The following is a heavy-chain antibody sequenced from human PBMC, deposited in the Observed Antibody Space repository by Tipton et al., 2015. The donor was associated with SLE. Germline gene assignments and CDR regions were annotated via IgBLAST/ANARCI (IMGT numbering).Heavy chain of an antibody. V-gene: IGHV3-30*04. CDR3: ARENTMVVTWGLDY. CDR2: ISYDGSNK. J-gene: IGHJ4*02. Sequence: RALRLSCAASGFTFISYAMHWVRQAPGKGLEWVAVISYDGSNKYYADSVKGRFTISRDNSKNTLYLQMNSLRAEDTAVYYCARENTMVVTWGLDYWGQGTLVTVSS. D-gene: IGHD4-23*01. CDR1: GFTFISYA.